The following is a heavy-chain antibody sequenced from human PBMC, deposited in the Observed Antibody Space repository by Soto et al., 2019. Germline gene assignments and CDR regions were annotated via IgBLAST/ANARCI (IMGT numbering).Heavy chain of an antibody. J-gene: IGHJ5*02. D-gene: IGHD3-16*01. Sequence: ASETLSLTCTVSGGSITSVGSYWGWIRQPPGKGLEWIGSIYYSGSTYYNPSLKSRVTISEDTSKSQFSLKLSSVTAADTAVYYCAGALYWFDPWGQGALVTVSS. CDR3: AGALYWFDP. V-gene: IGHV4-39*01. CDR2: IYYSGST. CDR1: GGSITSVGSY.